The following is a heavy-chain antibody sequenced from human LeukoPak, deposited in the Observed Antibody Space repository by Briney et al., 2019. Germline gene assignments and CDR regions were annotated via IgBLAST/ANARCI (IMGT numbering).Heavy chain of an antibody. CDR3: ARAMEKYYYYGMGV. CDR2: LSYDGIYK. D-gene: IGHD3-16*01. V-gene: IGHV3-30*03. CDR1: GFTFSTYG. J-gene: IGHJ6*02. Sequence: GGSLRLSCAASGFTFSTYGMHWVRQAPGKGLEWVAVLSYDGIYKLYADSVKGRFTISSDSSKNTLYLQMDSLRAEDTAVYYCARAMEKYYYYGMGVWGQGTTVTVS.